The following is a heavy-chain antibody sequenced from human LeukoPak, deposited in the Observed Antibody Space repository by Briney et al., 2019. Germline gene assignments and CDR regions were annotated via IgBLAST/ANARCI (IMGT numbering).Heavy chain of an antibody. CDR1: GFTFSSYG. V-gene: IGHV3-30*02. J-gene: IGHJ4*02. D-gene: IGHD3-22*01. Sequence: GGSLRLSCAASGFTFSSYGMHWVRQAPGKGLEWVAFIRYDGSNKYYADSVKGRFTISRDNSKNTLYLQMNSLRAEDTAVYYCAKDLDYYDSSGYLKSDYWGQGTLVTVSS. CDR3: AKDLDYYDSSGYLKSDY. CDR2: IRYDGSNK.